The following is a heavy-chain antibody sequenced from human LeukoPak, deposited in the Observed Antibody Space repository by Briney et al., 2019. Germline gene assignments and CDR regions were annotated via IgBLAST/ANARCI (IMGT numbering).Heavy chain of an antibody. CDR1: GFTFTSSA. CDR3: AADQSYDFWSGYPQGEAFDI. CDR2: IVVGSGNT. D-gene: IGHD3-3*01. J-gene: IGHJ3*02. V-gene: IGHV1-58*02. Sequence: SVEVSCKASGFTFTSSAMQWVRQARGQRLEWIGWIVVGSGNTNYAQKFQERVTITRDMSTSTAYMELSSLRSEDTAVYYCAADQSYDFWSGYPQGEAFDIWGQGTMVTVSS.